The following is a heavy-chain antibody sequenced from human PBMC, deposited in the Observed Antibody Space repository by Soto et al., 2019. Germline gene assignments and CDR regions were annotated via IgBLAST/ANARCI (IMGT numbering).Heavy chain of an antibody. CDR1: GFTFSSYA. D-gene: IGHD1-26*01. CDR3: TTDRRQGVDY. CDR2: ISGSGGTT. Sequence: GGSLRLSCAASGFTFSSYAMSWVRQAPGKGLEWVSGISGSGGTTYYGDSVKGRFTISRDNSKSTLYLLMNSLKTEDTAVYYCTTDRRQGVDYWGQGTLVTVSS. V-gene: IGHV3-23*01. J-gene: IGHJ4*02.